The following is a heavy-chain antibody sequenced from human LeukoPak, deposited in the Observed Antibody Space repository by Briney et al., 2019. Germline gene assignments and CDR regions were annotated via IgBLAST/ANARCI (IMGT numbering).Heavy chain of an antibody. D-gene: IGHD1-26*01. CDR1: GGSISSGGYY. CDR3: ARRPEGGEFDY. J-gene: IGHJ4*02. V-gene: IGHV4-61*09. Sequence: PSQTLSLTCTVSGGSISSGGYYWSWIRQPPGKGLEWIGYIYTSGSTNYNPSLKSRVTISVDTSKNQFSLKLSSVTAADTAVYYCARRPEGGEFDYWGQGTLVTVSS. CDR2: IYTSGST.